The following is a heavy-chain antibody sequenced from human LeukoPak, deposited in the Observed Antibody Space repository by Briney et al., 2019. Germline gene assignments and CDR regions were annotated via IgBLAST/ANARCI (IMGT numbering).Heavy chain of an antibody. Sequence: GRSLRLSCAASGFTFSSYGMHWVRQAPGKGLEWVAVISYDGSNKYYADSVKGRFTISRDNSKNTLYLQMNSLRAEDTAVYYCAKEESGYNWFDPWGQGTLVTVSS. CDR1: GFTFSSYG. J-gene: IGHJ5*02. CDR3: AKEESGYNWFDP. CDR2: ISYDGSNK. V-gene: IGHV3-30*18.